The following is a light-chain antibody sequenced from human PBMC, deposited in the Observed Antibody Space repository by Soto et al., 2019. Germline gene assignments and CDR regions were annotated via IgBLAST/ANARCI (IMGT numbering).Light chain of an antibody. CDR3: QKYHSAPLP. V-gene: IGKV1-27*01. Sequence: DIQMTQSPSSLSASVGDRVTITSRASQGISKYLAWYQQKPGKVPKLLIYAASTLPSGVPSRFSGSGSGTDFALPISRLQPEDVATYYCQKYHSAPLPFGPGTKVDIK. CDR1: QGISKY. J-gene: IGKJ3*01. CDR2: AAS.